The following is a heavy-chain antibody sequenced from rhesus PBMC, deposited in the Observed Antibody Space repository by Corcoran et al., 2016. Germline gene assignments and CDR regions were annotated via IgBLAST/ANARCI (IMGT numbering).Heavy chain of an antibody. CDR2: RSGSSSSK. CDR1: GFPFSDPY. V-gene: IGHV3-37*01. D-gene: IGHD3-3*01. CDR3: TRGSTTILSDY. J-gene: IGHJ4*01. Sequence: VQLVESGGGLVQPGGSLSLSCAASGFPFSDPYLDWIRQAPVQGLEGVASRSGSSSSKYYPDAVKGRFTTSRDNANNTRYLKMNSLKTEHTAVYYWTRGSTTILSDYWGQGVLGTVAS.